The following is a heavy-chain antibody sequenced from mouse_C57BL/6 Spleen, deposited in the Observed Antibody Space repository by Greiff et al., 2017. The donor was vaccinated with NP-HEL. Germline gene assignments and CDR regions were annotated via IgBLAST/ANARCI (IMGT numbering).Heavy chain of an antibody. CDR3: ARDLAGSYAMDY. CDR2: INYDGSST. CDR1: GFTFSDYY. D-gene: IGHD4-1*01. J-gene: IGHJ4*01. Sequence: EVMLVESEGGLVQPGSSMKLSCTASGFTFSDYYMAWVRQVPEKGLEWVANINYDGSSTYYLDSLKSRFIISRDNAKNILYLQMSSLKSEDTATYYCARDLAGSYAMDYWGQGTSVTVSS. V-gene: IGHV5-16*01.